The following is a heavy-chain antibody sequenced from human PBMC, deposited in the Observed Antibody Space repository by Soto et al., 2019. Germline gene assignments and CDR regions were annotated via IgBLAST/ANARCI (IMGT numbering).Heavy chain of an antibody. D-gene: IGHD3-22*01. J-gene: IGHJ4*02. CDR1: GDSVSSNTAA. CDR2: TYYRSNWRH. Sequence: SQTLSLTCAISGDSVSSNTAAWNWIRSSPSRGLEWLGRTYYRSNWRHDYAVSVKSRITVNPDRSKNHFSLQLNSVTPDDTAVYYCARGYYYDSSGHYFDHCGPGPLVTVSS. V-gene: IGHV6-1*01. CDR3: ARGYYYDSSGHYFDH.